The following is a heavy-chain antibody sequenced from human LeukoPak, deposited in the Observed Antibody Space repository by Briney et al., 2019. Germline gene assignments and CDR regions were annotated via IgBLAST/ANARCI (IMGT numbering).Heavy chain of an antibody. CDR3: AKDVALIQLWLNPLLDY. CDR1: GFTFSSYA. J-gene: IGHJ4*02. CDR2: ISGSGGST. Sequence: PGGSLRLSCAASGFTFSSYAMSWVRQALGKGLEWVSAISGSGGSTYYADSVKGRFTISRDNSKNTLYLQMNSLRAEDTAVYYCAKDVALIQLWLNPLLDYWGQGTLVTVSS. V-gene: IGHV3-23*01. D-gene: IGHD5-18*01.